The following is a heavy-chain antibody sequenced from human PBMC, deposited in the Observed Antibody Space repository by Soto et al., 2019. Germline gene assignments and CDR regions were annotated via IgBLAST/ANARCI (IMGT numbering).Heavy chain of an antibody. CDR2: IYSGGST. J-gene: IGHJ2*01. CDR3: ARDGSSGYYSSSWYFDL. Sequence: EVQLVETGGGLIQPGGSLRLSCAASGFTVSSNYMSWVRQAPGKGLEWVSVIYSGGSTYYADSVKGRFTISRDNSKNTLYLQMSSLRAEDTAVYYCARDGSSGYYSSSWYFDLWGRGTLVTVSS. V-gene: IGHV3-53*02. D-gene: IGHD3-22*01. CDR1: GFTVSSNY.